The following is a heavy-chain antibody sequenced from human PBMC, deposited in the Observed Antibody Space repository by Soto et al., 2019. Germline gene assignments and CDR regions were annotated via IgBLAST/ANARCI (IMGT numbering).Heavy chain of an antibody. V-gene: IGHV1-69*13. Sequence: SVKVSCKTSGGTFSSCAISWVRQAPGQGLEWMGGIIPIFDTANYAQKFQGRVTITADESTSTAYMELSSLRSEDTATYYCARLGFNYDFLSGYYNVHHYYGIDVWGQGTTVTVSS. D-gene: IGHD3-3*01. CDR2: IIPIFDTA. J-gene: IGHJ6*02. CDR1: GGTFSSCA. CDR3: ARLGFNYDFLSGYYNVHHYYGIDV.